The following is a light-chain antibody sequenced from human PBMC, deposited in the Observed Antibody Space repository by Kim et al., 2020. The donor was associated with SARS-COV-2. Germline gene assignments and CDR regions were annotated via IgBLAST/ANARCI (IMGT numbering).Light chain of an antibody. CDR1: SSDVGGQKY. CDR3: TSYGGSNNLV. CDR2: EVN. Sequence: GQLVNISCTGNSSDVGGQKYVSRYQQQPGKAPKLMIYEVNRRPSGVPDRVSGSKAGNTASLTVSRLQAEEEADYYCTSYGGSNNLVIGGGTKLTVL. J-gene: IGLJ2*01. V-gene: IGLV2-8*01.